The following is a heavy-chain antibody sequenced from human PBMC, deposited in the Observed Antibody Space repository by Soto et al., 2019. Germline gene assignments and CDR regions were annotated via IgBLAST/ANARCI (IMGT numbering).Heavy chain of an antibody. CDR1: GASISGFY. V-gene: IGHV4-4*07. J-gene: IGHJ5*02. CDR2: IYATGTT. D-gene: IGHD1-1*01. Sequence: SETLSLTCTVSGASISGFYWSWIRKSAGKGLEWIGRIYATGTTYYNPSLKSRVMMSVDTSKKQFSLKLRSVTAADTVVYCYVRDGTTHFRGWLHPWGQGISVAVSS. CDR3: VRDGTTHFRGWLHP.